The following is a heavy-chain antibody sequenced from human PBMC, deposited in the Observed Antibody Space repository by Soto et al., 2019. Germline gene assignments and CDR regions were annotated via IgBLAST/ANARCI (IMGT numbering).Heavy chain of an antibody. CDR2: IYSSGST. CDR1: GGSISSGGYY. D-gene: IGHD3-3*01. J-gene: IGHJ4*02. Sequence: SETLSLTCTVSGGSISSGGYYWRWIRHPTGKGLEWIGYIYSSGSTYYNPSLKSRVTISVDTSKNQFSLKLSSVTAADTAVYYCASADISDFWSGSSTFDYWGQGTMVTVSS. V-gene: IGHV4-30-4*01. CDR3: ASADISDFWSGSSTFDY.